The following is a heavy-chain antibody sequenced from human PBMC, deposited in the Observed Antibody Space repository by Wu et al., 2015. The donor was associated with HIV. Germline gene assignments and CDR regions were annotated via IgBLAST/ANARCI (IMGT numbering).Heavy chain of an antibody. CDR2: IIPMFGTT. D-gene: IGHD2-15*01. CDR3: ARGVVRERRFDP. CDR1: GGTFNTYN. J-gene: IGHJ5*02. V-gene: IGHV1-69*12. Sequence: QVQLVQSGAEVKKPGSSVKVSCKASGGTFNTYNINWVRQAPGQGLEWMGEIIPMFGTTSFAQKFQGRLTITADDSATTAYMELSSLTSEDTAFYYCARGVVRERRFDPWGQGPWSLSPQ.